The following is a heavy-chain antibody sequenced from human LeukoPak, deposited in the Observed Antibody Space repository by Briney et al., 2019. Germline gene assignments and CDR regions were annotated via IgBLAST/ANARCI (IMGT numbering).Heavy chain of an antibody. CDR2: IYHSGST. D-gene: IGHD5-18*01. CDR1: GGSISSSNW. V-gene: IGHV4-4*02. J-gene: IGHJ4*02. Sequence: YPSETLSLTCAVSGGSISSSNWWSWVRQPPGKGLEWIGEIYHSGSTNYNPSLKSRVTISVDKSKNQFSLKLSSVTAADTAVYYCARDLGQLWLRGLDYWGQGTLVTVSS. CDR3: ARDLGQLWLRGLDY.